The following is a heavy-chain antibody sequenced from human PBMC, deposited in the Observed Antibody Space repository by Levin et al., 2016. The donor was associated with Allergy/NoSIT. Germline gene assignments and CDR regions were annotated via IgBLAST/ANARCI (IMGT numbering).Heavy chain of an antibody. D-gene: IGHD5-18*01. CDR2: MNPNSGNA. Sequence: WVRQAPGQGLEWMGWMNPNSGNAGYAEKFFGRVILTRNAAIRTAYMELGSLGFEDTAVYYCARGWTGYSAADDAFDIWGQGTVVTVSS. CDR3: ARGWTGYSAADDAFDI. V-gene: IGHV1-8*01. J-gene: IGHJ3*02.